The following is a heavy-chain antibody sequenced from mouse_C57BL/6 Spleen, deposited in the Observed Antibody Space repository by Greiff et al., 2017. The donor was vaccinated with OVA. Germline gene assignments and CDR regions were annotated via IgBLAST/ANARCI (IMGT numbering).Heavy chain of an antibody. V-gene: IGHV1-18*01. Sequence: EVQLQQSGPELVKPGASVKIPCKASGYTFTDYHMDWVKQSHGKSLEWIGDINPNNGGTIYNQKFKGKATLTVDKSSSTAYMELRSLTSEDTAVYYCARTGHYGSSPYYFGCWGQGTTLTVSS. J-gene: IGHJ2*01. CDR1: GYTFTDYH. CDR3: ARTGHYGSSPYYFGC. CDR2: INPNNGGT. D-gene: IGHD1-1*01.